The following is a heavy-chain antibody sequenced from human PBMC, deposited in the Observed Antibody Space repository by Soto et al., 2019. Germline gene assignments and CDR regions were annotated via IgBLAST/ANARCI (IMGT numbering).Heavy chain of an antibody. D-gene: IGHD3-16*02. CDR2: ISSSSSYI. J-gene: IGHJ4*02. CDR1: GFTFSSYS. Sequence: GGSLRLSCAASGFTFSSYSMNWVRQAPGKGLEWVSSISSSSSYIYYADSVKGRFTISRDNAKNSLYLQMNSLRAEDTAVYYCARDLPTIRLGELSPAYFDYWGQGTLVTVSS. V-gene: IGHV3-21*01. CDR3: ARDLPTIRLGELSPAYFDY.